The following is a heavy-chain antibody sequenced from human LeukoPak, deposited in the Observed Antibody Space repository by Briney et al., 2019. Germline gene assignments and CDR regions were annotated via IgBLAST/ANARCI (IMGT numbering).Heavy chain of an antibody. CDR2: FIDSGGNT. D-gene: IGHD2-2*01. Sequence: GGSLRLSCAASGFTFSSYAMTWVRQVPGRGLEWVSVFIDSGGNTYYADSVKGRFTISRDNSKNALYLQMNSLRAGDTAVYYCVYCTSWQRFGAFYYYVMDVWGQGTTVTVSS. CDR1: GFTFSSYA. J-gene: IGHJ6*02. V-gene: IGHV3-23*01. CDR3: VYCTSWQRFGAFYYYVMDV.